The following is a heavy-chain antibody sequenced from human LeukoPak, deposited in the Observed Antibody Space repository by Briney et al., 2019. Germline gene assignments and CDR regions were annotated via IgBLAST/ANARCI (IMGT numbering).Heavy chain of an antibody. D-gene: IGHD3-22*01. Sequence: PGRSLRLSCTVSGFTFDDYAMHWVRHTQGRAWSGSQVSLDIGYGDSVKGRFTISRDNVKNVLYLQMNSLRPEDTALYYCAKDLSSAITSALVLDVWGQGTTVIVS. CDR3: AKDLSSAITSALVLDV. CDR2: SLDI. V-gene: IGHV3-9*01. CDR1: GFTFDDYA. J-gene: IGHJ6*02.